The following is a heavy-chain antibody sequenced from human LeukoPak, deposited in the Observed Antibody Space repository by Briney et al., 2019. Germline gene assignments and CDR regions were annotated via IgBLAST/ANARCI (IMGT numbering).Heavy chain of an antibody. D-gene: IGHD6-19*01. CDR2: IYYSGST. V-gene: IGHV4-59*08. CDR3: ARQGNIAVARHDAFDI. CDR1: GGSISSYY. Sequence: SETLSLTCTVSGGSISSYYWSWIREPPGKGLEWIGYIYYSGSTNYNPSLKSRVTISVDTSKNQFSLKLSSVTAADTAVYYCARQGNIAVARHDAFDIWGQGTMVTVSS. J-gene: IGHJ3*02.